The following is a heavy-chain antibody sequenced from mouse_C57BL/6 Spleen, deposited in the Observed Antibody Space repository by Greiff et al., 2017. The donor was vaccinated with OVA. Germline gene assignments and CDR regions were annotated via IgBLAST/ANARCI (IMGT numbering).Heavy chain of an antibody. CDR3: ARETTGWYFDV. Sequence: EVQLVESEGGLVQPGSSMKLSCTASGFTFSDYYMAWVRQVPEKGLEWVANINYDGSSTYYLDSLKSRFIISRDNAKNILYLQMSSLKSEDTATYYCARETTGWYFDVWGTGTTVTVSS. V-gene: IGHV5-16*01. CDR2: INYDGSST. D-gene: IGHD1-1*01. CDR1: GFTFSDYY. J-gene: IGHJ1*03.